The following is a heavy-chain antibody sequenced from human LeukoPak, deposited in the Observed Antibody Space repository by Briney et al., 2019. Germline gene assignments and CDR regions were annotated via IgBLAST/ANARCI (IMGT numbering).Heavy chain of an antibody. V-gene: IGHV3-21*01. J-gene: IGHJ3*02. CDR2: ISSSSSDI. CDR1: GYLQCLLA. CDR3: VTDYSGSSRTCEI. Sequence: GESLSLLCRVSGYLQCLLAKNDLRRAPGQGLEGVSSISSSSSDIYYTDSVKRRFTIYRDNAEHSLYLQMNSLRAEDTAVYYCVTDYSGSSRTCEIWGHGRMVTVSS. D-gene: IGHD2-15*01.